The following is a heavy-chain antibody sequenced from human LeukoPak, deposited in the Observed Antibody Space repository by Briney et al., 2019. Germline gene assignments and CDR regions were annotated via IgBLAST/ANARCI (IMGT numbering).Heavy chain of an antibody. Sequence: GGSLRLSCAASGFRFDDKAMHWVRQAPGKGLEWVSAISGSGGSTYYADSVKGRFTISRDNSKNTLYLQMNSLRAEDTAVYYCAKGYSSSWRYFFDYWGQGTLVTVSS. CDR1: GFRFDDKA. CDR3: AKGYSSSWRYFFDY. CDR2: ISGSGGST. J-gene: IGHJ4*02. D-gene: IGHD6-13*01. V-gene: IGHV3-23*01.